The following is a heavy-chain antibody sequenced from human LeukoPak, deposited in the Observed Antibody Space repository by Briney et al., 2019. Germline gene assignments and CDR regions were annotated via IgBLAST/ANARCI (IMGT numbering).Heavy chain of an antibody. CDR1: GFNVSNNY. CDR2: IFSSGPT. Sequence: GGSVRLSCAASGFNVSNNYMNWVRQAPGKGLEWVSVIFSSGPTYYADSVKGRFTISRDTSKNALYLQMNSLRAEDTAVYYCAISGLGFGEFRGLDYWGQGTLVTVSS. V-gene: IGHV3-53*01. CDR3: AISGLGFGEFRGLDY. J-gene: IGHJ4*02. D-gene: IGHD3-10*01.